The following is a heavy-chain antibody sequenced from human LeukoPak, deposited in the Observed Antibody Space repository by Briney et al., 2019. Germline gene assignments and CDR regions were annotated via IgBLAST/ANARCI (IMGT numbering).Heavy chain of an antibody. CDR3: ARRSSGSGTHEY. CDR1: GGSVSTSHYY. V-gene: IGHV4-39*01. Sequence: KPSGTLSLTCTVSGGSVSTSHYYWAGIRQTPGMGLEWIGSFHYSGSTYYNPSLKSRVTISIDTSKDQFSLKLSSMTAADTAVYYCARRSSGSGTHEYWGQGTLVTVSS. D-gene: IGHD3-10*01. J-gene: IGHJ4*02. CDR2: FHYSGST.